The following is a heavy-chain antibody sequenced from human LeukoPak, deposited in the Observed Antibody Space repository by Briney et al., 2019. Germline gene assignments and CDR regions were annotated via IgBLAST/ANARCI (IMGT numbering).Heavy chain of an antibody. V-gene: IGHV1-8*01. CDR2: MNPKSGSA. CDR1: GFPFINYD. CDR3: ARNLYLSGYYMWFDP. Sequence: GASVKVSCKASGFPFINYDINWMRQATGQGLEWMGWMNPKSGSAGYAQKLQGRLTMTRNTSISTAYMELSSLRSEDTAIYYCARNLYLSGYYMWFDPWGQGTLVTVSS. D-gene: IGHD3-3*01. J-gene: IGHJ5*02.